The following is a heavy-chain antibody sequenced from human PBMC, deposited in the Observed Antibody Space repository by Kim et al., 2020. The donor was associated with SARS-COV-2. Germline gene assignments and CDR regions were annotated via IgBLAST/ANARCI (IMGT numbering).Heavy chain of an antibody. Sequence: GYAQKCPGRVTRTRNTAISTAYMELSSLESKDTAVYYCARDPSSSSPFDYWGQGTLVTVSS. D-gene: IGHD6-6*01. V-gene: IGHV1-8*01. CDR3: ARDPSSSSPFDY. J-gene: IGHJ4*02.